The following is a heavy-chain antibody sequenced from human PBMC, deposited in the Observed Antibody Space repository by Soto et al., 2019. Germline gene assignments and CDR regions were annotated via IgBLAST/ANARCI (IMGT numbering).Heavy chain of an antibody. D-gene: IGHD3-10*01. CDR2: INHSGST. CDR3: ASRHLNYYYGSGSYGAFDI. Sequence: SETLSLTCAVYGGSFSGYYWSWIRQPPGKGLEWIGEINHSGSTNYNPSLKSRVTISVDTSKNQFSLKLSSVTAADTAVYYCASRHLNYYYGSGSYGAFDIWGQGTMVTVSS. V-gene: IGHV4-34*01. CDR1: GGSFSGYY. J-gene: IGHJ3*02.